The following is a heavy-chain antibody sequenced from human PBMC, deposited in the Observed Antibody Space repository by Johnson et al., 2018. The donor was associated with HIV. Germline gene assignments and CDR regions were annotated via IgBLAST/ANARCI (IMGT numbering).Heavy chain of an antibody. Sequence: EVQLVESGGGLVQPGGSLRLSCAASGFTFDDYGMSWVRQAPGKGLEWVSGINWNGGSTGYADSVQGRFPILRDNAKNSLYLQMNSLRAEDTALYYCARDRITMVRGVTEDAFDIWGQGTMVTVSS. CDR1: GFTFDDYG. CDR2: INWNGGST. CDR3: ARDRITMVRGVTEDAFDI. V-gene: IGHV3-20*04. J-gene: IGHJ3*02. D-gene: IGHD3-10*01.